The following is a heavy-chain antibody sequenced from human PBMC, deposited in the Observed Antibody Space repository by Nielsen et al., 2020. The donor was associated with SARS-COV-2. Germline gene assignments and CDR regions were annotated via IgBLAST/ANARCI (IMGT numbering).Heavy chain of an antibody. CDR1: GGSISSSSYY. CDR3: ARGGGRSSSWRPYDY. D-gene: IGHD6-13*01. J-gene: IGHJ4*02. Sequence: SETLSLTCTVSGGSISSSSYYWGWIRQPPGKGLEWIGSIYYSGSTYYNPSLKSRVTISVDTSKNQFSLKLSSVTAADTAVYYCARGGGRSSSWRPYDYWGQGTLVTVSS. V-gene: IGHV4-39*01. CDR2: IYYSGST.